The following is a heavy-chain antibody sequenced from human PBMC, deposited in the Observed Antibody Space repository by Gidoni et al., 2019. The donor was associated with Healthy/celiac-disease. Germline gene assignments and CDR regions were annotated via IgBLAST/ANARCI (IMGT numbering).Heavy chain of an antibody. V-gene: IGHV3-30-3*01. Sequence: QVQLVESGGGVVQPGRSLRLSCAASGFTFSSYAMNWVRQAPGKGLGWVAVISDDGSNKYYADSVKGRFTISRDNSKNTLYLQMNSLRAEDTAVYYCAREHAIVVVPAAIGNWGQGTLVTVSS. CDR1: GFTFSSYA. J-gene: IGHJ4*02. CDR2: ISDDGSNK. D-gene: IGHD2-2*01. CDR3: AREHAIVVVPAAIGN.